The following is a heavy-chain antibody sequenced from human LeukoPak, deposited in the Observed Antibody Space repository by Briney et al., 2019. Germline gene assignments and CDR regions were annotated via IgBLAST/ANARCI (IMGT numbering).Heavy chain of an antibody. CDR3: ARSERRESFDI. Sequence: PGGSLRLSCAASGFTFSSYSMNWVRQAPGKGLEWVSSISSSSYIYYADSVKGRFTISRDNAKNSLYLQMNSLRAEDTAVYYCARSERRESFDIWGQGTMVTVSS. V-gene: IGHV3-21*01. J-gene: IGHJ3*02. CDR2: ISSSSYI. CDR1: GFTFSSYS.